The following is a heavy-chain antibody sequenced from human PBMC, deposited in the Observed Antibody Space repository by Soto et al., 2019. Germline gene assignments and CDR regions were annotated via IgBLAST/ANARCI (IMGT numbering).Heavy chain of an antibody. CDR2: ISASSSYI. D-gene: IGHD2-8*02. J-gene: IGHJ6*03. CDR3: ARDSGVGGYYYYYNMDV. V-gene: IGHV3-21*02. Sequence: EVQLVESGGGLVKPGGSLRLSCAASGFTFSSYAMSWVRQAPGKGLEWVSSISASSSYIYYADSVKGRFTISRDNAKNSLYLQMDSLRAEDTAVYYCARDSGVGGYYYYYNMDVWGRGTTVTVSS. CDR1: GFTFSSYA.